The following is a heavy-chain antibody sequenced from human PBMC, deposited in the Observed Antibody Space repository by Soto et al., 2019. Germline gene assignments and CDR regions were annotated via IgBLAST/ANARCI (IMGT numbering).Heavy chain of an antibody. Sequence: GASVKVSCKASGYTFTSYYMHWVRQAPGQGIEWVGIINPSGGSTSYAQKFQGRVTMTRDTSTSTVYTELSSLRSEDTAVYYCAIEQRWYEGVGAFDIWGQGTMVTVSS. V-gene: IGHV1-46*03. D-gene: IGHD6-13*01. CDR1: GYTFTSYY. CDR3: AIEQRWYEGVGAFDI. J-gene: IGHJ3*02. CDR2: INPSGGST.